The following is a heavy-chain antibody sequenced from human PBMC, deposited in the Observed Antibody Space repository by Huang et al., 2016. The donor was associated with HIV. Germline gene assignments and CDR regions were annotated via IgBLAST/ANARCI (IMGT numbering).Heavy chain of an antibody. Sequence: QVQLVESGGGVVQPGRSLRLSCAAAGFTFSSYGMHWVGQAPGKGREVVSVRSYDGKAKYYAASGKGRFSISRDNSKTTVYLQLNSLRVEDTAVYYCAKGGSAAAVLDFWGQGTLVTVSS. CDR1: GFTFSSYG. D-gene: IGHD6-13*01. J-gene: IGHJ4*02. CDR3: AKGGSAAAVLDF. CDR2: RSYDGKAK. V-gene: IGHV3-30*18.